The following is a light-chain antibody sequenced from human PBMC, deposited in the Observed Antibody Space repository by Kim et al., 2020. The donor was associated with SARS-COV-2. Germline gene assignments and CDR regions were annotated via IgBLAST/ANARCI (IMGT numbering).Light chain of an antibody. CDR3: LQYFNTPYT. J-gene: IGKJ2*01. CDR2: WAS. V-gene: IGKV4-1*01. Sequence: DIVMTQSPDSLVVSLGERATINCKSSETILFSDDNNDLLARYQQKPGQPPKVLIYWASTRESGVPDRFSASGSGTDFTLTISSLQAEDVAVYYCLQYFNTPYTFGQETKLEI. CDR1: ETILFSDDNNDL.